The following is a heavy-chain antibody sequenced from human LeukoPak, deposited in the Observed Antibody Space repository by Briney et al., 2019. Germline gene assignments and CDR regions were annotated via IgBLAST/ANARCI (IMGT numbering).Heavy chain of an antibody. D-gene: IGHD6-13*01. J-gene: IGHJ5*02. CDR2: ISAYNGNT. V-gene: IGHV1-18*01. CDR1: GYTFTSYG. Sequence: ASVKVSCKASGYTFTSYGISWVRQAPGQGLEWMGWISAYNGNTNYAQKFQGRVTITRDTSASTAYMELSSLRSEDTAVYYCAREYSSSWYFWFDPWGQGTLVTVSS. CDR3: AREYSSSWYFWFDP.